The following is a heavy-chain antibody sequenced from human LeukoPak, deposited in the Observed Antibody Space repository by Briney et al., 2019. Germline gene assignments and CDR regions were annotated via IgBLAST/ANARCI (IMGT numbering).Heavy chain of an antibody. V-gene: IGHV3-48*02. CDR1: GFTFSSYS. J-gene: IGHJ4*02. D-gene: IGHD5-24*01. Sequence: PGGSLRLSCAASGFTFSSYSMNWVRQAPGKGLECVSYISSSGITTYYADSVKGRFTISRDNARNSLYLQMSSLRDEDTAVYFCARDMAIAEPSAIFDSWGQGTLVTVSS. CDR3: ARDMAIAEPSAIFDS. CDR2: ISSSGITT.